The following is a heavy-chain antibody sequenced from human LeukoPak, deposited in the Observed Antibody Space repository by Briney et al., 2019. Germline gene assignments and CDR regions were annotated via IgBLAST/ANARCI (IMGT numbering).Heavy chain of an antibody. V-gene: IGHV4-39*01. CDR3: ASASGSYFYYYYGMDV. J-gene: IGHJ6*02. CDR1: GGSISSSSYY. Sequence: PSETLSLTCTVSGGSISSSSYYWGWIRQPPGKGLEWIGSIYYSGSTYYNPSLKSRVTISVDTSKNQFSLKLSSVTAAGTAVYYCASASGSYFYYYYGMDVWGQGTTVTVSS. D-gene: IGHD1-26*01. CDR2: IYYSGST.